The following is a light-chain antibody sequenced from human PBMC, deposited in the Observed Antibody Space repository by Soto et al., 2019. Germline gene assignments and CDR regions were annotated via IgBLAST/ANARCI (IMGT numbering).Light chain of an antibody. CDR1: YSNIGTND. J-gene: IGLJ3*02. CDR3: GGWDDSLNGRV. V-gene: IGLV1-44*01. Sequence: QSVLTQPPSASGTPGQSVTISCSGSYSNIGTNDVNWYQQLPGTAPKLLVYRNNKRPSGVPDRFSGSRSGTSASLAIRGLQAEDEADYYCGGWDDSLNGRVFGGGTKVTVL. CDR2: RNN.